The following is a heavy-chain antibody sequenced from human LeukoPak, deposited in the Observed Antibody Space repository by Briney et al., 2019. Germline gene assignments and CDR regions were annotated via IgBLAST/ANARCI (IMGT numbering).Heavy chain of an antibody. CDR1: GFTFSSYS. V-gene: IGHV3-21*01. CDR2: ISSSSYI. CDR3: ARDHASYDYVWGSYRPPFDY. J-gene: IGHJ4*02. Sequence: GGSLRLSCAASGFTFSSYSMNWVRQAPGKGLEWVSSISSSSYIYYADSVKGRFTISRDNAKNSLYLQMNSLRAEDTAVYYCARDHASYDYVWGSYRPPFDYWGQGTLVTVSS. D-gene: IGHD3-16*02.